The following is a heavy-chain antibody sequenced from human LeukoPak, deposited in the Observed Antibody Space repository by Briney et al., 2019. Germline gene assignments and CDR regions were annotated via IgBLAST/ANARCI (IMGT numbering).Heavy chain of an antibody. CDR2: ISAYNGNT. D-gene: IGHD1-1*01. J-gene: IGHJ4*02. CDR3: ARVKIGQRALEACDY. CDR1: GYTFTSYG. Sequence: GASVKVSCKASGYTFTSYGISWVRQAPGQGLEWMGWISAYNGNTNYAQKLQGRVTMTTDTSTSTAYMELRSLRSDDTAVYYCARVKIGQRALEACDYWGQGTLVTVSS. V-gene: IGHV1-18*01.